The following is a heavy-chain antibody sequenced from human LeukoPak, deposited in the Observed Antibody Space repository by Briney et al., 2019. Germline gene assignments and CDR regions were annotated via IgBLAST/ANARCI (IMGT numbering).Heavy chain of an antibody. Sequence: GRSLRLSCAASGFTFSSYAMHWVRQAPGKGLEWVAVISYDGSNKYYADSVKGRFTISRDNSKNTLYLQMNSLRAEDTAVYYCAREYGDKLDYWGQGTLVTVSS. V-gene: IGHV3-30-3*01. CDR3: AREYGDKLDY. J-gene: IGHJ4*02. D-gene: IGHD4-17*01. CDR2: ISYDGSNK. CDR1: GFTFSSYA.